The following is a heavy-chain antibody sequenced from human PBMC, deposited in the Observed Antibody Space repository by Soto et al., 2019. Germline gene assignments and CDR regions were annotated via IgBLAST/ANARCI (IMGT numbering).Heavy chain of an antibody. V-gene: IGHV3-21*01. D-gene: IGHD1-26*01. CDR2: ISSTSSYI. Sequence: GGSLRLSCAASGFTFSSYSMNWVRQAPGKGLEWVSSISSTSSYIYYADSVKGRFTISRDNAKNSLYLQMNSLGAEDTAVYYCARDFVVGGPTINYYYGMDVWGQGTTVTVSS. CDR3: ARDFVVGGPTINYYYGMDV. J-gene: IGHJ6*02. CDR1: GFTFSSYS.